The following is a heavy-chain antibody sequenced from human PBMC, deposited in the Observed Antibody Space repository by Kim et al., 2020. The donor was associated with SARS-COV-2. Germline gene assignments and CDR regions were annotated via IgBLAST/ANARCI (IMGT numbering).Heavy chain of an antibody. Sequence: GGSLRLSCAASGITFNNYWMTWVRQAPGKGLEWVANIKGDGSAQYYADSVTGRFNISRDDSKNLLYLQMKYLSVEDTAVYYCARTSSGWAFDLWGHGMLVTVAS. V-gene: IGHV3-7*03. CDR2: IKGDGSAQ. CDR3: ARTSSGWAFDL. CDR1: GITFNNYW. J-gene: IGHJ4*01. D-gene: IGHD6-19*01.